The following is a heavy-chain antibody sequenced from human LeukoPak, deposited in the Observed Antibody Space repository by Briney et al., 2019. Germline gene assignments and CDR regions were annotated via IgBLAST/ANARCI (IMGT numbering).Heavy chain of an antibody. J-gene: IGHJ4*02. D-gene: IGHD3-3*01. V-gene: IGHV4-59*01. CDR1: GGSISSYY. Sequence: SETLSLTCTVSGGSISSYYWSWIRQPPGKGLEWIGYIYYSGSTNYSPSLKSRVTISVDTSKNQFSLKLSSVTAADTAVYYCARAGVVITSFDYWGQGTLVTVSS. CDR3: ARAGVVITSFDY. CDR2: IYYSGST.